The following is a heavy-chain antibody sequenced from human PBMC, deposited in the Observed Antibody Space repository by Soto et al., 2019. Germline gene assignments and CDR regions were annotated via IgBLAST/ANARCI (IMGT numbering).Heavy chain of an antibody. D-gene: IGHD1-1*01. CDR2: ITSSGSYI. J-gene: IGHJ4*02. CDR3: ARSQQDLTRGFDY. V-gene: IGHV3-21*01. Sequence: EVQLVESGGGLVKPGGSLRLSCAASGFTFSSYAMNWVRQAPGKGLEWVSSITSSGSYIYYADSVKGRFTISRDNAKNSLYLQMNSLRAEDTAVYYCARSQQDLTRGFDYWGQGTLVTVSS. CDR1: GFTFSSYA.